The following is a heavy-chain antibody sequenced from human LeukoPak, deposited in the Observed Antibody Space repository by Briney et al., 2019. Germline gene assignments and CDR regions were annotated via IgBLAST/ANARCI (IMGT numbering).Heavy chain of an antibody. D-gene: IGHD2-2*01. J-gene: IGHJ4*02. V-gene: IGHV3-7*01. Sequence: GGSLRLSCAASGFTFNSYGMHWVRQAPGKGLEWVANINQDGSDKYYVDSVKGRFTISRDNAKNSVYLQMNSLRAEETAVYYCASRYCSTPTFPYVGVFDYWGQGALVAVSS. CDR1: GFTFNSYG. CDR3: ASRYCSTPTFPYVGVFDY. CDR2: INQDGSDK.